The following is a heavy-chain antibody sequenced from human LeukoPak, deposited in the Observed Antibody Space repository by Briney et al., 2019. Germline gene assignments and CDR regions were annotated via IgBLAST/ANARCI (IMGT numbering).Heavy chain of an antibody. J-gene: IGHJ2*01. CDR3: ARVLCGGDCHRGWYFDL. D-gene: IGHD2-21*01. CDR2: IYTSGST. CDR1: GGSISSYY. V-gene: IGHV4-4*07. Sequence: PSETLSLTCTVSGGSISSYYWSWIRQPAGKGLEWIGRIYTSGSTNYNPSLKSRVTMSVDTSKNQFSLKLSSVTAADTAVYYCARVLCGGDCHRGWYFDLWGRGTLVTVSP.